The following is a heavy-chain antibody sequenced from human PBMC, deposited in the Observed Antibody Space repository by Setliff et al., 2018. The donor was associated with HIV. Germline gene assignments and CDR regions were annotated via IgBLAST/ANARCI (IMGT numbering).Heavy chain of an antibody. CDR3: ARVNYYDSSGYLGY. CDR2: IIAILGIP. J-gene: IGHJ4*02. CDR1: RGTFTSYA. V-gene: IGHV1-69*10. Sequence: GASVKVSCKASRGTFTSYAFSWVRQAPGQGLEWMGGIIAILGIPGYAQKFQGRVTITADKSTSTAYMELSSLRSEDTAVYYCARVNYYDSSGYLGYWGQGTLVTVS. D-gene: IGHD3-22*01.